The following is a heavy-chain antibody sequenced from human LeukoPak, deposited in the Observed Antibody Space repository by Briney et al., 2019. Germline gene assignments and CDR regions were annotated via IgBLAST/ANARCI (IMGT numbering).Heavy chain of an antibody. CDR1: GFNFNDYP. CDR3: AKENPVGGTNYFDY. Sequence: GGSLRLSCAASGFNFNDYPMSWVRQTPGKGLEWVSAITSSGDTTYYADSVRGRFTISRDNSKNTLYLQMNTQRAEDRAVYYCAKENPVGGTNYFDYWGQGTLVTVSS. J-gene: IGHJ4*02. CDR2: ITSSGDTT. V-gene: IGHV3-23*01. D-gene: IGHD1-26*01.